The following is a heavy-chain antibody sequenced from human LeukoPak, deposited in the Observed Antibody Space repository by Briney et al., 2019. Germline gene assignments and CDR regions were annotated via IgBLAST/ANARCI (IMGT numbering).Heavy chain of an antibody. CDR2: IRGTGGSA. D-gene: IGHD4-17*01. V-gene: IGHV3-23*01. CDR3: AKQYGDYVRNAFDI. Sequence: GGSLRLSCAASGFTFSSYAMSWVRQAPGKGLEWVSTIRGTGGSAHYADPVKGRFTISRDNSENTVYLQMNSLRAEDTAVYYCAKQYGDYVRNAFDIWGQGTMVTVSS. CDR1: GFTFSSYA. J-gene: IGHJ3*02.